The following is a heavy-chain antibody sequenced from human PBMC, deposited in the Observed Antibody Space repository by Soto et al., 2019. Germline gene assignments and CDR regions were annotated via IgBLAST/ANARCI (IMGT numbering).Heavy chain of an antibody. J-gene: IGHJ6*02. CDR2: INPNSGGT. CDR3: ARGWVCSGGSCYWDYYYCYGMDV. D-gene: IGHD2-15*01. Sequence: ASVKVSCKASGYTFTGYYMHWVRQAPGQGLEWMGWINPNSGGTNYAQKFQGWVTMTRDTSISTAYMELSRLRSDDTAVYYCARGWVCSGGSCYWDYYYCYGMDVWGQGTTVTVSS. V-gene: IGHV1-2*04. CDR1: GYTFTGYY.